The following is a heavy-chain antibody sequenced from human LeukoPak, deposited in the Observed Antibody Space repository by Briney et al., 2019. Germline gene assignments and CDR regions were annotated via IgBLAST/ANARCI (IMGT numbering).Heavy chain of an antibody. CDR2: IYHSGST. J-gene: IGHJ4*02. CDR1: GGSISSSNW. Sequence: PSETLSLTCAVSGGSISSSNWWSWVRQPPGKGLEWIGEIYHSGSTNYNPSLKSRVTISVDKSKNQFSLKLSSVTAADTAVYYCASSTALVPANPIDYWGQGTLVTVSS. V-gene: IGHV4-4*02. CDR3: ASSTALVPANPIDY. D-gene: IGHD4-17*01.